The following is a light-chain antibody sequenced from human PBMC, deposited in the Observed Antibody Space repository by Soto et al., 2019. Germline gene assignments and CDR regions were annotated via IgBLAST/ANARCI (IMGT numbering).Light chain of an antibody. J-gene: IGLJ1*01. CDR3: SSYTSITTFYV. V-gene: IGLV2-14*03. CDR1: SSDVGGHNF. Sequence: QSALTQPASVSGSPGQSITIPCTGTSSDVGGHNFVSWYQHHPGKAPKLMIYDVTNRPSGVSDRFSGSKSGTTASLTISGLQAEDEVDYFCSSYTSITTFYVFGTGTKVTVL. CDR2: DVT.